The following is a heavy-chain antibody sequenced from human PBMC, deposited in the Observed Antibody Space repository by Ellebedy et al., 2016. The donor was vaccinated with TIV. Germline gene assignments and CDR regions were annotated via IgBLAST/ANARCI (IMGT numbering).Heavy chain of an antibody. CDR3: ARSGCVWSSSYGMDV. CDR2: ISGSGGVL. CDR1: GFTFSDFY. Sequence: GESLKISXAASGFTFSDFYMNWVRQAPGKGLEWISYISGSGGVLYFADSVKGRFTISRDNAKNSLYLQMNNLRAEDTAVYYCARSGCVWSSSYGMDVWGQGTTVTVSS. D-gene: IGHD2-8*02. J-gene: IGHJ6*02. V-gene: IGHV3-11*01.